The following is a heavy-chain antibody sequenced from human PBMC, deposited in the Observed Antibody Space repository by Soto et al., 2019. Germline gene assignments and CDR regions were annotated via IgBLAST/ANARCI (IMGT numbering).Heavy chain of an antibody. J-gene: IGHJ6*03. CDR1: GFTFDDFA. CDR3: VRGYCSSSSCLSTAYYYMDV. V-gene: IGHV3-9*01. CDR2: ITWNSGFI. Sequence: EVQLVESGGGLVQPGRSLRLSCVASGFTFDDFAMHWVRQAPGKGLEWVSDITWNSGFIGYADSVKGRFTISRDNAKNSLYLQMNSLRVEDTALYHCVRGYCSSSSCLSTAYYYMDVWGKGTTVTVSS. D-gene: IGHD2-2*01.